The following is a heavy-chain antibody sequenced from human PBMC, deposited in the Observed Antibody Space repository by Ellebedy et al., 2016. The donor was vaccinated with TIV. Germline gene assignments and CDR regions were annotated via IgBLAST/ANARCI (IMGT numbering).Heavy chain of an antibody. V-gene: IGHV3-74*01. Sequence: GESLKISCAASGFTFSSYWMHWVRQAPGKGLVWVSRINSDGSSTSYADSVKGRFTISRDNAKNTLYLQMNSLRAEDTAVYYCGASGGSGYYGMDVWGQGTTVTVSS. CDR1: GFTFSSYW. J-gene: IGHJ6*02. CDR3: GASGGSGYYGMDV. D-gene: IGHD3-10*01. CDR2: INSDGSST.